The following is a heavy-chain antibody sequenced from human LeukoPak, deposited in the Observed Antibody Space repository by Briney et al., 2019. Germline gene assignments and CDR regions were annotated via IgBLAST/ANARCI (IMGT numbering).Heavy chain of an antibody. V-gene: IGHV4-59*08. CDR1: GGYINNYY. Sequence: SETLSLTCAISGGYINNYYWSWIRQYPGKGLEWIGYIYYSGTTNYSPSLNSRVNISLDTAKNQFSLRLSSVTAADTAVYYCARQTAKNVDTARFDSWGQGTLVTVSS. D-gene: IGHD5-18*01. CDR2: IYYSGTT. CDR3: ARQTAKNVDTARFDS. J-gene: IGHJ4*02.